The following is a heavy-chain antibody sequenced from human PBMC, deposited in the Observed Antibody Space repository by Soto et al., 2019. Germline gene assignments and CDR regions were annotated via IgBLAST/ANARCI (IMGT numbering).Heavy chain of an antibody. J-gene: IGHJ4*02. CDR2: IHYSGGT. V-gene: IGHV4-39*01. D-gene: IGHD6-13*01. Sequence: PSETLSLTCTVSGGSISSSSYYWGWIRQPPGKGLEWIGCIHYSGGTYYNPSLRSRVTSSVDTSKNQFSLKVRSVTAADTAVYYCARRLFTSTWPSYFDYWGQGTPVTVSS. CDR1: GGSISSSSYY. CDR3: ARRLFTSTWPSYFDY.